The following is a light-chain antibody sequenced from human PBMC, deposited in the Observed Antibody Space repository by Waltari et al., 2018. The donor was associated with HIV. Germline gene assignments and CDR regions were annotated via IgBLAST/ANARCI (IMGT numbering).Light chain of an antibody. CDR1: SGSVSASSY. Sequence: QTVVTQESSFSVSPGGTVTLTCAFTSGSVSASSYPSWYQQPPGQAPRTFIYNAGTRSSGVPASFSGSILGNKAVISITGAQAEDGSDYYCVRYVCGGVWVFGGGTKLTVL. CDR3: VRYVCGGVWV. J-gene: IGLJ3*02. CDR2: NAG. V-gene: IGLV8-61*01.